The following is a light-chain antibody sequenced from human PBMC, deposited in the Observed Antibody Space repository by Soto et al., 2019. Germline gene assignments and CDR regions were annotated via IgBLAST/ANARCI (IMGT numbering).Light chain of an antibody. J-gene: IGKJ4*01. CDR1: QSISIY. V-gene: IGKV1-39*01. CDR2: GAS. Sequence: DIQMTQSPSSLSASVGDRVTITCRASQSISIYLNWYQQKPGKAPNLLIYGASSLQSGVPSRFSGSGSGTDFTLAISSLQPEDFATYYCQQTYSTLLTFGGGTKVEIK. CDR3: QQTYSTLLT.